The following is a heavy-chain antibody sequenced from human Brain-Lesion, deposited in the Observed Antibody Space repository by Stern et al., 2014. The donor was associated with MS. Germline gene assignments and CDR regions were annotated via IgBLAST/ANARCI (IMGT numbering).Heavy chain of an antibody. Sequence: VQLVESGPGLVKPSETLSLTCTVSGGSISSSTYYWAWIRQPPGKGLEWIGNFYYRGFTYYNPSLKSRVTISVDMSKNQFSLRLSSVTAADTAIYYCARHDSVPRPSQLYSARDRGPGYFDYWGQGTLVTVSS. D-gene: IGHD1-26*01. CDR2: FYYRGFT. CDR3: ARHDSVPRPSQLYSARDRGPGYFDY. V-gene: IGHV4-39*01. J-gene: IGHJ4*02. CDR1: GGSISSSTYY.